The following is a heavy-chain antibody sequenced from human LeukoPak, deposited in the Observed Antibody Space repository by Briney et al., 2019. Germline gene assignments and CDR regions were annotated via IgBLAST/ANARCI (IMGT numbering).Heavy chain of an antibody. CDR3: ARAVVGAFDY. CDR2: ISGSGVST. V-gene: IGHV3-23*01. CDR1: GFTFSSYA. D-gene: IGHD1-26*01. J-gene: IGHJ4*02. Sequence: PGGSLRLSCAVSGFTFSSYAMSWVRQAPGKGLEWVSAISGSGVSTYYADSVKGRFTISRDNAKNTLYLQMNSLRAEDTAVYYCARAVVGAFDYWGQGTLVTVSS.